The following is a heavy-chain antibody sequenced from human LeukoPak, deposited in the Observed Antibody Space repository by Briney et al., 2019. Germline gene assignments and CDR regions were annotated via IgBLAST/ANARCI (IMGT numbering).Heavy chain of an antibody. Sequence: GGSLRLSCAASGFTFSDFWMTWVRQAPGKGLEWVANIKQDGSVTNHVESVRGRFTISRDNPKNSLYLQMNSLGVEDTAVYYCAGDPASGNNPYWGQGTLVTVSS. CDR2: IKQDGSVT. V-gene: IGHV3-7*01. J-gene: IGHJ4*02. CDR1: GFTFSDFW. CDR3: AGDPASGNNPY. D-gene: IGHD1/OR15-1a*01.